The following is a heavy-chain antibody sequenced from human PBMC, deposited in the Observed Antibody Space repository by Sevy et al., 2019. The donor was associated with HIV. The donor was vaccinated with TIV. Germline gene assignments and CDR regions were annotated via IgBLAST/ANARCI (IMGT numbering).Heavy chain of an antibody. V-gene: IGHV1-2*02. CDR3: ARGGESLPYCGGDCYPDY. CDR2: INPKSGGT. D-gene: IGHD2-21*02. CDR1: GYTFSGYY. Sequence: ASVKVSCKPSGYTFSGYYIHWVRQAPGQGLEWMGWINPKSGGTNYAQKFQGRVTMTRHTSISTAYMERSRLRSDDTAGYYCARGGESLPYCGGDCYPDYWGQGTLVTVSS. J-gene: IGHJ4*02.